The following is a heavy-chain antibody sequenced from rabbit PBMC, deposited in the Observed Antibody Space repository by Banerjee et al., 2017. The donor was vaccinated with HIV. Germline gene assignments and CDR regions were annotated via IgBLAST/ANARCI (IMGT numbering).Heavy chain of an antibody. CDR2: IYPHGGSA. Sequence: QLEESGGGLVTLGGSLKLSCKVSGIDFSSYGISWVRQAPGKGLEWIAYIYPHGGSADYASWVNGRFTLSLDNAQNTAFLQMTSLTDADTATYFCTRSQVAGAFNLWGPGTLVTVS. CDR3: TRSQVAGAFNL. J-gene: IGHJ4*01. D-gene: IGHD4-1*01. V-gene: IGHV1S7*01. CDR1: GIDFSSYG.